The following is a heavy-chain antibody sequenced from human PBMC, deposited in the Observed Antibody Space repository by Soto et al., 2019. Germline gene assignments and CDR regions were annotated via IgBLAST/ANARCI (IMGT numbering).Heavy chain of an antibody. J-gene: IGHJ4*02. CDR2: ISGDASST. CDR3: TRGGTMTTYGGLFDS. V-gene: IGHV3-74*01. CDR1: GFTFSDYW. Sequence: EVKVVESGGGLVQPGGSLRLSCAASGFTFSDYWMHWVRQPPGKGPVWVSRISGDASSTSYADSVKGRFTISRDSAKNTGYLQMDSRRVEETAVYYCTRGGTMTTYGGLFDSWGQGTLVTVSS. D-gene: IGHD3-22*01.